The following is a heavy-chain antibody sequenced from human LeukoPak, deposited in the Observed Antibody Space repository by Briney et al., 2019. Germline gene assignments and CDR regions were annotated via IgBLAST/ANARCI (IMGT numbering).Heavy chain of an antibody. V-gene: IGHV1-2*02. Sequence: GSSVKVSCKASGGTFSSYAISWVRQAPGQGLEWMGWINPNSGGTNYAQKFQGRVTMTRDTSISTAYMELSRLRSDDTAVYYCARVAYSSGWQGYYMDVWGKGTTVTVSS. J-gene: IGHJ6*03. D-gene: IGHD6-19*01. CDR2: INPNSGGT. CDR3: ARVAYSSGWQGYYMDV. CDR1: GGTFSSYA.